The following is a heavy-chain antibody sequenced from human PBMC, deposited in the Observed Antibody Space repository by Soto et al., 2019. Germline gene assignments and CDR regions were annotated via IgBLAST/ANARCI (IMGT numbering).Heavy chain of an antibody. CDR1: GFTFSSYA. Sequence: GGSLRLSCAASGFTFSSYAMSWVRQAPGKGLEWVSAISGSGGSTYYADSVKGRFTISRDNSKNTLYLQMNSLRAEDTAVYYCAKAGDYDFWSGLWYYYYYMDVWGKGTTVTVSS. V-gene: IGHV3-23*01. CDR2: ISGSGGST. J-gene: IGHJ6*03. CDR3: AKAGDYDFWSGLWYYYYYMDV. D-gene: IGHD3-3*01.